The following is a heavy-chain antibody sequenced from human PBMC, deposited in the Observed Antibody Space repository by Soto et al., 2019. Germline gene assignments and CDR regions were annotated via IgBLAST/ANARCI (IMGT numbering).Heavy chain of an antibody. D-gene: IGHD6-6*01. J-gene: IGHJ5*02. CDR2: IKQDGSEK. CDR1: GFPFSRYW. CDR3: GRDLPSISGRPGGWFDP. V-gene: IGHV3-7*01. Sequence: GGSLRLSCAAFGFPFSRYWMSWVRQAPGKGLEWVANIKQDGSEKSYVDSVKGRFSISRDNAKNSLYLQMNSLRVEDTAVYFCGRDLPSISGRPGGWFDPWGQGTLVTVSS.